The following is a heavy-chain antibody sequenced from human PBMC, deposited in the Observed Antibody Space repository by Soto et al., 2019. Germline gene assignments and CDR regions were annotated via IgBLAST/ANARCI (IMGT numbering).Heavy chain of an antibody. J-gene: IGHJ4*02. D-gene: IGHD1-26*01. CDR2: ISGSGGST. V-gene: IGHV3-23*01. Sequence: PGGSLRLSCAASGFTFSSYAMSWVRQAPGKGLEWVSAISGSGGSTYYADSVKGRFTISRDNSKNTLYLQMNSLRAEDTAVYYCATLIVPRYYFDYWGQGTLVTVSS. CDR1: GFTFSSYA. CDR3: ATLIVPRYYFDY.